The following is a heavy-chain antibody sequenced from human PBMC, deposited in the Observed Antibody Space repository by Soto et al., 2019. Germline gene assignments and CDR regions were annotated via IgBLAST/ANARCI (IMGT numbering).Heavy chain of an antibody. CDR2: ISSSSSTI. J-gene: IGHJ6*02. CDR3: ARDGDVVVVAPTNPYYYYGMDV. V-gene: IGHV3-48*02. CDR1: GFTFSSYS. D-gene: IGHD2-15*01. Sequence: GGSLRLSCAASGFTFSSYSMNWVRQAPGKGLEWVSYISSSSSTIYYADSVKGRFTISRDNAKNSLYLQMNSLRDEDTAVYYCARDGDVVVVAPTNPYYYYGMDVWGQGTTVTVSS.